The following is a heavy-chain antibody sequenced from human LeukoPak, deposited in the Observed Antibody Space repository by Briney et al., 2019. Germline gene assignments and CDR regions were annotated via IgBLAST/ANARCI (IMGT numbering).Heavy chain of an antibody. Sequence: GGSLRLSCAASGFTFSSYAMHWVRQAPGKGLEWVAVISYDGSNKYYADSVKGRFTISRDNSKNTLYLQMNSLRAEDTAVYYCAKDRGLGGSSTSYFDYWGQGTLVTVSS. D-gene: IGHD2-2*01. V-gene: IGHV3-30-3*01. J-gene: IGHJ4*02. CDR3: AKDRGLGGSSTSYFDY. CDR1: GFTFSSYA. CDR2: ISYDGSNK.